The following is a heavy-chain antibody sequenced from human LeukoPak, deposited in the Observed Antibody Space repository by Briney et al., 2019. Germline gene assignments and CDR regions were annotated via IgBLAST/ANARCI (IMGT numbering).Heavy chain of an antibody. CDR2: IWYDGSNK. Sequence: PGGSLRLSCAASGFTFSSYGMHWVRQAPGKGLEWVAVIWYDGSNKYYADSVKGRFTISRDNSKNTLYLQMNSLRAEDTAVYYCARDLTTQNAFDIWGQGTMVTVSS. D-gene: IGHD4-11*01. CDR1: GFTFSSYG. CDR3: ARDLTTQNAFDI. J-gene: IGHJ3*02. V-gene: IGHV3-33*01.